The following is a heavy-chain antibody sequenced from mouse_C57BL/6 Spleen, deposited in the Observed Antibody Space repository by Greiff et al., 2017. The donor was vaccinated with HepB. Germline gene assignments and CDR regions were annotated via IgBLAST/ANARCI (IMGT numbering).Heavy chain of an antibody. Sequence: QVQLKQPGTELVKPGASVKLSCKASGYTFTSYWMHWVKQRPGQGLEWIGNINPSNGGTNYNEKFKSKATLTVDKSSSTAYMQLSSLTSEDSAVYYCAREDYGNYAWFAYWGQGTLVTVSA. J-gene: IGHJ3*01. D-gene: IGHD2-1*01. V-gene: IGHV1-53*01. CDR2: INPSNGGT. CDR1: GYTFTSYW. CDR3: AREDYGNYAWFAY.